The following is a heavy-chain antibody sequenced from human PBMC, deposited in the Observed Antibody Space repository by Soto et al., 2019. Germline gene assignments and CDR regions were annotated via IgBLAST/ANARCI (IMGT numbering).Heavy chain of an antibody. D-gene: IGHD1-20*01. CDR2: ISFSGDYI. J-gene: IGHJ4*02. CDR1: GFPLESYG. CDR3: ARATYNWNHEY. Sequence: GVSLSVACEVWGFPLESYGLNSARQAPGKGREWISSISFSGDYIYYADSVKGRFTIYRDNARNSLYRQMNSLGDDDTAPYFCARATYNWNHEYWAQGTRVTVCS. V-gene: IGHV3-21*01.